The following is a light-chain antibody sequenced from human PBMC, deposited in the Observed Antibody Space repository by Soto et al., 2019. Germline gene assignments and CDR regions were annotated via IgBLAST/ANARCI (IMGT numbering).Light chain of an antibody. V-gene: IGKV3-20*01. CDR1: QSVSSSY. CDR2: GAS. Sequence: EIVLTQSPGTLSLSPGERATLSCRASQSVSSSYLAWYQQKPGQAPRLLIYGASSRATGMPDRFSGSGSGAGLTPTTSRLQPKDFAVHLCQQYGRLPNTFGQGPKLEIK. CDR3: QQYGRLPNT. J-gene: IGKJ2*01.